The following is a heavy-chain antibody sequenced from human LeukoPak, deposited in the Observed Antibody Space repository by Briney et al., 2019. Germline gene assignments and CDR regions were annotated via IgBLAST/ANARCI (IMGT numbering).Heavy chain of an antibody. CDR3: ARTYYDYVWGSYNHYYYYMDV. V-gene: IGHV4-59*01. D-gene: IGHD3-16*01. J-gene: IGHJ6*03. Sequence: SETLSLTCTVSGGSISSYYWSWIRQPPGKGLEWNEYIYYSGSTNYNPSLKSRVTISVDTSKNQFSLKLSSVTAADTAVYYCARTYYDYVWGSYNHYYYYMDVWGKGTTVTISS. CDR1: GGSISSYY. CDR2: IYYSGST.